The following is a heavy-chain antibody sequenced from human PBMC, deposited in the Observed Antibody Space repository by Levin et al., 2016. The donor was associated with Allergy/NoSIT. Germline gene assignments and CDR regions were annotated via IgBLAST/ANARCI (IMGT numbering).Heavy chain of an antibody. D-gene: IGHD2-2*01. J-gene: IGHJ6*02. Sequence: GESLKISCAASGFTFSDYYMSWIRQAPGKGLEWVAVISYDGSNKYYADSVKGRFTISRDNSKNTLYLQMNSLRAEDTAVYYCARGPCSSTSCYSGLYYYYGMDVWGQGTTVTVSS. CDR1: GFTFSDYY. V-gene: IGHV3-30-3*01. CDR3: ARGPCSSTSCYSGLYYYYGMDV. CDR2: ISYDGSNK.